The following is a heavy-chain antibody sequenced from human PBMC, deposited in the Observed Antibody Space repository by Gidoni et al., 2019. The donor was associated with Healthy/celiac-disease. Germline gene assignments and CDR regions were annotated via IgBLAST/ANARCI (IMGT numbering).Heavy chain of an antibody. J-gene: IGHJ6*02. Sequence: QVQLVESGGGVVQPGRSLRLSCAASGFTFSSYAMHWVRHAPGKGLEWVAVISYDGSNKYYADSVKGRFTISRDNSKNTLYLQMNSLRAEDTAVYYCAREGIYGDSEEGDYGMDVWGQGTTVTVSS. CDR2: ISYDGSNK. CDR1: GFTFSSYA. D-gene: IGHD4-17*01. CDR3: AREGIYGDSEEGDYGMDV. V-gene: IGHV3-30*04.